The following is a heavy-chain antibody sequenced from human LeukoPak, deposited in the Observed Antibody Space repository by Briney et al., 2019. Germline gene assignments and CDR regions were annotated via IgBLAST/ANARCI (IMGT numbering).Heavy chain of an antibody. V-gene: IGHV5-51*01. CDR1: GSRFTSYW. Sequence: GESLKISCKGSGSRFTSYWIGWVRQMPGKGLEWMGIIYPGDSDTRYSPSFQGQVTISADKSISTAYLQWSSLKASDTAMYYCARPRDIKNGHFAYWGQGTLVTVSS. J-gene: IGHJ4*02. D-gene: IGHD2-15*01. CDR3: ARPRDIKNGHFAY. CDR2: IYPGDSDT.